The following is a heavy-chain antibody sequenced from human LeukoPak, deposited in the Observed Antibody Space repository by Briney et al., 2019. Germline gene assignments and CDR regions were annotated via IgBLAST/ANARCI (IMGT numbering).Heavy chain of an antibody. J-gene: IGHJ6*02. V-gene: IGHV4-4*07. CDR2: IYTSGST. CDR1: GGSISSYY. Sequence: AETLALTCTASGGSISSYYWSWIRQPAGKGLEWIGRIYTSGSTNYNPSLKSRVTMSVDTSKNQFSLKLSSVTAADTAVYYCARDSGHYDILTGYYYYYGMDVWGQGTTVTVSS. CDR3: ARDSGHYDILTGYYYYYGMDV. D-gene: IGHD3-9*01.